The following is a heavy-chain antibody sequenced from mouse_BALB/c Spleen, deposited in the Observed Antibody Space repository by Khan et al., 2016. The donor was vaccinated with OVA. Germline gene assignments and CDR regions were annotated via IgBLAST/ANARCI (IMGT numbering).Heavy chain of an antibody. Sequence: EVQLQESGPGLVKPSQSLSLTCTVTGYSITSDYAWNWIRQFPGNKLEWMGYISYSGRANYNPSLKSRISITRDTSENQFFLQLNSVTTEDTATYFFARRYYCGHWYFDVWGAGTTVTVSS. CDR2: ISYSGRA. J-gene: IGHJ1*01. CDR3: ARRYYCGHWYFDV. V-gene: IGHV3-2*02. CDR1: GYSITSDYA. D-gene: IGHD1-1*01.